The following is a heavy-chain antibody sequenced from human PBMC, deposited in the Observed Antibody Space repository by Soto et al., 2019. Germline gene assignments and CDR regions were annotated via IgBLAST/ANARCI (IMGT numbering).Heavy chain of an antibody. CDR2: IYWDDDK. CDR1: GFSVSTSGVG. V-gene: IGHV2-5*02. D-gene: IGHD4-17*01. CDR3: AYGDYVGNWFDP. J-gene: IGHJ5*02. Sequence: QITLKESGPTLVKPTQTLTLTCTFSGFSVSTSGVGVGWIRQPPGKALEWLALIYWDDDKRYSPSLKSRLTITKDTSKNQVVLTMTNMDPGDTATYYCAYGDYVGNWFDPWGQGTLVTVSS.